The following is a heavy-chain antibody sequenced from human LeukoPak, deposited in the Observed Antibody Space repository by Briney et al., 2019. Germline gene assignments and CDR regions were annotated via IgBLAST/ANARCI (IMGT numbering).Heavy chain of an antibody. CDR2: IIPIFGTA. D-gene: IGHD3-10*01. CDR3: ARGPMVRGVIIRYYYYYMDV. V-gene: IGHV1-69*01. J-gene: IGHJ6*03. CDR1: GGTFSSYA. Sequence: SVKVSCKASGGTFSSYAISWVRQAPGQGLEWMGGIIPIFGTANYAQKFQGRVTITADESTSTAYMELSSLRSEDTAVYYCARGPMVRGVIIRYYYYYMDVWGKGTTVTVSS.